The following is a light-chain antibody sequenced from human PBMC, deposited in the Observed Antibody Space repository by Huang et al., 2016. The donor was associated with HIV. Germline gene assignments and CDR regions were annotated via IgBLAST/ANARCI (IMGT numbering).Light chain of an antibody. V-gene: IGKV3-15*01. Sequence: DTVMTQTPATLSVSPGARATLSCRASQSVGSKLAWFQQKPGQAPRLLIHGASTRATGIPASLSGSGCLTEFTLTISSLQSEDFAVDYCQQYNNWPYTFGQGTKLEIK. CDR3: QQYNNWPYT. CDR2: GAS. J-gene: IGKJ2*01. CDR1: QSVGSK.